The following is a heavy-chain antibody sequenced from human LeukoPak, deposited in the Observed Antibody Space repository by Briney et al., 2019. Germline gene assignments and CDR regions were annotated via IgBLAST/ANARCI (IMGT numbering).Heavy chain of an antibody. D-gene: IGHD3-22*01. CDR2: IYYSGST. Sequence: PSETLSLTCTVSGGSISSSSYYCGWIRQPPGKGLEWIGSIYYSGSTYYNPSLKSRVTISVDTSKNQFSLKLSSVTAADTAVYYCARHSRHMIVVVTYFDYWGQGTLVTVSS. V-gene: IGHV4-39*01. J-gene: IGHJ4*02. CDR3: ARHSRHMIVVVTYFDY. CDR1: GGSISSSSYY.